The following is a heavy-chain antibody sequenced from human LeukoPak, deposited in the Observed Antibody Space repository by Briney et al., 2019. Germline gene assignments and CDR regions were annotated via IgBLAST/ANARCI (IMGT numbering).Heavy chain of an antibody. CDR2: ISSSGSTI. Sequence: GGPLRLSCAASGFTFSSYEMNWVRQAPGKGLEWVSYISSSGSTIYYADSVKGRFTISRDNAKNSLYLQMNSLRAEDTAVYYCARDSPGGMDVWGQGTTVTVSS. J-gene: IGHJ6*02. V-gene: IGHV3-48*03. CDR3: ARDSPGGMDV. CDR1: GFTFSSYE.